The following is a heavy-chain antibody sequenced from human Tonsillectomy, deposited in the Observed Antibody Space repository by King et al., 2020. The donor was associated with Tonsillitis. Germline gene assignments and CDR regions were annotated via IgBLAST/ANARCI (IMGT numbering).Heavy chain of an antibody. CDR2: IYYSGST. CDR1: GGSISSGGYS. CDR3: ARTVGYCSGGSCYEEFWFDP. J-gene: IGHJ5*02. V-gene: IGHV4-30-4*07. Sequence: QLQESGPGLVKPSQTLSLTCAVSGGSISSGGYSWSWIRQPPGKGLEWIGYIYYSGSTYYNPSLKRRVTISVDTSKNQFSLKLSSVTAADTAVYYCARTVGYCSGGSCYEEFWFDPWGQGTLVTVSS. D-gene: IGHD2-15*01.